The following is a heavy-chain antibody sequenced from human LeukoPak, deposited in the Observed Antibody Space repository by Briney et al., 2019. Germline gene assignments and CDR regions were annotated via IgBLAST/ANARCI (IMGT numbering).Heavy chain of an antibody. CDR1: GFTFSGYG. D-gene: IGHD3-16*01. V-gene: IGHV3-33*01. CDR2: IRYDGSNK. CDR3: GGGIGRSYEYFQH. J-gene: IGHJ1*01. Sequence: PGGSLRLSCAASGFTFSGYGMHWVRQAPGKGLEWVAVIRYDGSNKYYADSVKGRFAISRNNPKNTLYLQMNSLRAEDRAVYYCGGGIGRSYEYFQHWGQGTLVTLPS.